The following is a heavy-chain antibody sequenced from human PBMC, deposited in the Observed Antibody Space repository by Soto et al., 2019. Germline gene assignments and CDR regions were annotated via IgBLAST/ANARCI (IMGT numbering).Heavy chain of an antibody. CDR2: ISYDGSNK. CDR1: GFTFSSYG. D-gene: IGHD6-19*01. J-gene: IGHJ4*02. V-gene: IGHV3-30*03. CDR3: VRNGLISSGWYALDY. Sequence: GGSLRLSCAASGFTFSSYGMHWVRQAPGKGLEWVAVISYDGSNKYYADSVKGRFTISRDNSKNTLYLQMNSLRAEDTAVYYCVRNGLISSGWYALDYWGQGTLVTVSS.